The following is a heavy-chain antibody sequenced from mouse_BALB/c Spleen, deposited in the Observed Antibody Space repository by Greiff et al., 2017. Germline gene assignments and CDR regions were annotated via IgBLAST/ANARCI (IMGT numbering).Heavy chain of an antibody. J-gene: IGHJ2*01. CDR3: TRGDYYGSDY. V-gene: IGHV1-69*02. CDR2: IYPSDSYT. CDR1: GYTFTSYW. Sequence: VQLQQPGAELVRPGASVKLSCKASGYTFTSYWINWVKQRPGQGLEWIGNIYPSDSYTNYNQKFKDKATLTVDKSSSTAYMQLSSPTSEDSAVYYCTRGDYYGSDYWGQGTTLTVSS. D-gene: IGHD1-1*01.